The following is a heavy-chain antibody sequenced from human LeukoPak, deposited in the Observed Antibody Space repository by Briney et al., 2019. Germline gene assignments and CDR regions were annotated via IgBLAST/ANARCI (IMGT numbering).Heavy chain of an antibody. V-gene: IGHV4-39*07. Sequence: PSETLSLTCTVSGGSISSSSYYWGWIRQPPGKGLEWIGRIYTSGSTNYNPSLKSRVTISVDTSKNQFSLKLSSVTAADTAVYYCARSTYYYDSSGYYYLSWDFDYWGQGTLVTVSS. J-gene: IGHJ4*02. CDR1: GGSISSSSYY. D-gene: IGHD3-22*01. CDR2: IYTSGST. CDR3: ARSTYYYDSSGYYYLSWDFDY.